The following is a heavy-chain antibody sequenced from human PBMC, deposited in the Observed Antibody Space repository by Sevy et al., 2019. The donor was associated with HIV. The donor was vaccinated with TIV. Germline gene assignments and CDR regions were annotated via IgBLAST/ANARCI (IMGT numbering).Heavy chain of an antibody. CDR2: TRNKANSYTT. CDR3: ASYDSSGYDAFDI. Sequence: GGSLRLSCAASGFTFSDHYMDWVRQAPGKGLEWVGRTRNKANSYTTEYAASVKGRFTISRDDSKNSLYLQMNSLKTEDTAVYYCASYDSSGYDAFDIWGQGTMVTVSS. V-gene: IGHV3-72*01. J-gene: IGHJ3*02. D-gene: IGHD3-22*01. CDR1: GFTFSDHY.